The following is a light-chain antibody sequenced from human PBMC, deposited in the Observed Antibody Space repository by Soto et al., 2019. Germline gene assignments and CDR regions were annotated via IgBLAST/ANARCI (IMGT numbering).Light chain of an antibody. CDR2: DAS. J-gene: IGKJ5*01. CDR3: QRGDT. V-gene: IGKV3-11*01. Sequence: FFAQAPATLPLSPGERATLSCRASQSVSSNLAWYQQKPGQAPRLLIYDASNRATGIPARFSGSGSGTDFTLTISRLEPEDFAVYYCQRGDTFGQGTRLEI. CDR1: QSVSSN.